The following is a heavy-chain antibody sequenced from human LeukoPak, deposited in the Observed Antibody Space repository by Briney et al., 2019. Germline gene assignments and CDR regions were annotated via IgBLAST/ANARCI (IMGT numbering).Heavy chain of an antibody. J-gene: IGHJ3*02. CDR3: ARDAGWLEMDAFDI. V-gene: IGHV3-33*01. CDR1: GFTFSSYG. D-gene: IGHD5-24*01. CDR2: IWYDGSNK. Sequence: PGGSLRLSCAASGFTFSSYGMHWGRQAPGKGLEWVAVIWYDGSNKYYADSVKGRFTISRDNSKNTLYLQMNSLRAEDTAVYYCARDAGWLEMDAFDIWGQGTMVTVSS.